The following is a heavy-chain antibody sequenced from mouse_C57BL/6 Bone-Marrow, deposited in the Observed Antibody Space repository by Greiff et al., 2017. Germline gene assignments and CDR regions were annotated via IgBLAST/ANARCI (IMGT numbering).Heavy chain of an antibody. CDR2: ISDGGSYT. CDR1: GFTFSSYA. Sequence: EVQGVESGGGLVKPGGSLKLSCAASGFTFSSYAMSWVRQTPEKRLEWVATISDGGSYTYYPDNVKGRFTISRENAKNNQYLQMSHLKSEDTAMDYCSRATDYYGSSYWYFDVWGTGTTVTVSS. CDR3: SRATDYYGSSYWYFDV. D-gene: IGHD1-1*01. J-gene: IGHJ1*03. V-gene: IGHV5-4*01.